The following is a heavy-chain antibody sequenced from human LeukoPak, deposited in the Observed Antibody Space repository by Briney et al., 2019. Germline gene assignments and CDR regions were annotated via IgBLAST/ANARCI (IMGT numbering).Heavy chain of an antibody. J-gene: IGHJ4*02. CDR3: AQDRAGYTYG. D-gene: IGHD5-24*01. Sequence: YADSVKGRFTISRDTSKNTLYLQMTSLRAEDTAIYYCAQDRAGYTYGWGQGTRVTVSS. V-gene: IGHV3-23*01.